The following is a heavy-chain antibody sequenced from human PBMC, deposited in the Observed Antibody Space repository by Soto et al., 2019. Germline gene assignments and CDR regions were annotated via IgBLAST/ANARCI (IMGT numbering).Heavy chain of an antibody. J-gene: IGHJ5*02. Sequence: XGSLELSCAASGFAFSEYSMAGVRQAPGKGPEWVSYISGSSGVIYYVDSVKGRFTVSRDNAKNSLFLQMNSLRQEDTAVYYCAREEVRGIIRWFDPWGQGTRVTVSS. D-gene: IGHD3-10*01. CDR2: ISGSSGVI. CDR1: GFAFSEYS. CDR3: AREEVRGIIRWFDP. V-gene: IGHV3-21*06.